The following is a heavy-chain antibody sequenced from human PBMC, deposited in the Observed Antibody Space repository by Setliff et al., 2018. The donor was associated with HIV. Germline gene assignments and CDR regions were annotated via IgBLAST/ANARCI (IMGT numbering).Heavy chain of an antibody. V-gene: IGHV4-39*07. D-gene: IGHD6-19*01. CDR1: GGSIGLGGHY. Sequence: PSETLSLTCSVSGGSIGLGGHYWGWIRQPPGKGLEWIGEISQSGSTNYNPSLKSRVTISVDKSKNQFSLKLSSVTAADTAVYYCARGPARAVARPGWLDPWGQGTLVTVSS. CDR3: ARGPARAVARPGWLDP. J-gene: IGHJ5*02. CDR2: ISQSGST.